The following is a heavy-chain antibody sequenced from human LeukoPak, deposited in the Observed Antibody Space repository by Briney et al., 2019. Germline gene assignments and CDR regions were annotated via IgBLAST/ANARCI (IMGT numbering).Heavy chain of an antibody. D-gene: IGHD2-15*01. Sequence: PSETLSLTCTVSGGSISSYYWSWLRQPPGKGLEWIGYIYYSGSTNYNPSLKSRVTISVDTSKNQFSLKLSSVTAAATAVYYCARLLGYCSSGSCYSHWFDPWGQGTLVTVSS. V-gene: IGHV4-59*08. J-gene: IGHJ5*02. CDR2: IYYSGST. CDR3: ARLLGYCSSGSCYSHWFDP. CDR1: GGSISSYY.